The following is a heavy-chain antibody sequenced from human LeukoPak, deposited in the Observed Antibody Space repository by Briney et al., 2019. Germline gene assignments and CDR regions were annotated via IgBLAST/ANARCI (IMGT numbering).Heavy chain of an antibody. Sequence: GRSLRLSCAASGFTFSSYGMHWVRQAPGKGLEWVAVIWYDGSNKYYADSVKGRFTISRDNSKNTLYLQMNSLRAEDMALYYCSKDLRYSSSWYGEFDPWGQGTLVTVSS. CDR1: GFTFSSYG. CDR3: SKDLRYSSSWYGEFDP. CDR2: IWYDGSNK. D-gene: IGHD6-13*01. J-gene: IGHJ5*02. V-gene: IGHV3-33*06.